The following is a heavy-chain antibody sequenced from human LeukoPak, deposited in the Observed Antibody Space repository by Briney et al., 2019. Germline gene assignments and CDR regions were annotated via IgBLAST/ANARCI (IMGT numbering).Heavy chain of an antibody. J-gene: IGHJ4*02. D-gene: IGHD5/OR15-5a*01. CDR3: ARDTPIYPFDY. CDR1: GGSISSSNW. CDR2: IYHRGRT. V-gene: IGHV4-4*02. Sequence: SGTLSLTCAVSGGSISSSNWWRWVRQSPGKGLEWIGEIYHRGRTNYNPSLKSRVTISVDTSKNQFSLKLSSVTAADTAVYYCARDTPIYPFDYWGQGTLVTVSS.